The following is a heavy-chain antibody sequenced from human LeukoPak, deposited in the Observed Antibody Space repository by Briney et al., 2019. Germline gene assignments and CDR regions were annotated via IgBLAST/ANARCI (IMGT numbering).Heavy chain of an antibody. CDR1: GGTFSSYS. J-gene: IGHJ4*02. D-gene: IGHD3-9*01. Sequence: WASVKVSCKASGGTFSSYSISWVRQAPGQGLEWMGGTIPIFATANYAQKFQGRVTITADESTTTAYMELSSLRSEDTAMYYCARATDILTGYYNNYFDYWGQGTLVTVSS. CDR3: ARATDILTGYYNNYFDY. CDR2: TIPIFATA. V-gene: IGHV1-69*13.